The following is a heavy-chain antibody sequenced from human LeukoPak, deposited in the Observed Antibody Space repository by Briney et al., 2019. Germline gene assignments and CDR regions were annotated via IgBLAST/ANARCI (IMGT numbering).Heavy chain of an antibody. D-gene: IGHD3-10*01. CDR1: GFTFSSYS. CDR3: ARDSRTMVRGAMGY. V-gene: IGHV3-48*01. J-gene: IGHJ4*02. Sequence: GGSLRLSCAASGFTFSSYSVNWVSQAPGKWLEWVSYISSSSSTIYYADPVKGRFTISRDNAKNSLYLQMNSLRAEDTAVYYCARDSRTMVRGAMGYWGQGTLVTVSS. CDR2: ISSSSSTI.